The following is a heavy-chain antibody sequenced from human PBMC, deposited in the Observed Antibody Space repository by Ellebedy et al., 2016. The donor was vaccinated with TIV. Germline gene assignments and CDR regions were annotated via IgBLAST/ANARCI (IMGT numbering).Heavy chain of an antibody. Sequence: GGSLRLSCAASGFTFSSYSMNWVRQAPGKGLEWVSSISSSSSYIYYADSVKGRFTISRDNFKNTVYLQMNSLRAEDTAVYYCAKDTAFDYWGQGTLVTVPS. CDR3: AKDTAFDY. D-gene: IGHD5-18*01. CDR1: GFTFSSYS. V-gene: IGHV3-21*01. CDR2: ISSSSSYI. J-gene: IGHJ4*02.